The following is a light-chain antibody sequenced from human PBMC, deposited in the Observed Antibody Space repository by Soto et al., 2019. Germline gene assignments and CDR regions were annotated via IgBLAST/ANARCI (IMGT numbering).Light chain of an antibody. V-gene: IGLV2-14*01. CDR1: SSDVGGYNY. Sequence: QSVLTQPASVSGSPGQSITISCTGTSSDVGGYNYVSWYQLHPGKVPKLMIYEVANRPSGVSNRFSGSKSVNTASLTISGLQAEDEAVYYCSSYTSSSTLVFGTGTKVTVL. CDR3: SSYTSSSTLV. J-gene: IGLJ1*01. CDR2: EVA.